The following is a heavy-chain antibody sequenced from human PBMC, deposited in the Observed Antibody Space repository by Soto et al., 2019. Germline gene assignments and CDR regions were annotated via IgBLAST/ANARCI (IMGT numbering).Heavy chain of an antibody. V-gene: IGHV1-18*01. J-gene: IGHJ4*02. CDR3: ARDYLGYPYFFDY. Sequence: GGSVKVSCKASGYTLSSHGISWVGQAPGQGLEWMGWISAHNGNTNCAQKLQGRVTMTTDTSTSTAYMEMRSLRSDDTAVYYCARDYLGYPYFFDYWGQGTLVTVSS. D-gene: IGHD6-25*01. CDR1: GYTLSSHG. CDR2: ISAHNGNT.